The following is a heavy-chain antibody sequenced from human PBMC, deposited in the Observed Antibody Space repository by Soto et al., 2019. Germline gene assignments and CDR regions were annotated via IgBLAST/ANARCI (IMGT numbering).Heavy chain of an antibody. CDR2: IYYNGNI. V-gene: IGHV4-59*02. J-gene: IGHJ4*02. D-gene: IGHD1-26*01. Sequence: PSETLSLTCTVSGDSVTGHYWRWIRQPPGKGLEWIGYIYYNGNINYNPSLRSRVTISVDTPRSQFSLKLSSVTAADTAVYYCEPHRYNVGWEHFDSWGQGSLVT. CDR1: GDSVTGHY. CDR3: EPHRYNVGWEHFDS.